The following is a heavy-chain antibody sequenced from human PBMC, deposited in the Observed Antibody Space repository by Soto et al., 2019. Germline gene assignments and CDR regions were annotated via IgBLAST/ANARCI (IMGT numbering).Heavy chain of an antibody. Sequence: QITLKESGPTLVKPTQTLTLTCIFSGFSFSADGGGVGWIRQPPGKALEWLALIYWDDDTRYRPSLKSRLTITKDSSKNQVVLTMTNMDPLDTATYYCAHAFGGTSWPNDAFDVWGQGTVVTVSS. CDR2: IYWDDDT. CDR3: AHAFGGTSWPNDAFDV. CDR1: GFSFSADGGG. D-gene: IGHD3-16*01. J-gene: IGHJ3*01. V-gene: IGHV2-5*02.